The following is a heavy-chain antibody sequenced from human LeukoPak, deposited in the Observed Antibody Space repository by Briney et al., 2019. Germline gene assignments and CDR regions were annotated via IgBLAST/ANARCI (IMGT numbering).Heavy chain of an antibody. V-gene: IGHV3-23*01. CDR3: AKDLTIFGVVTPYGMDV. CDR2: ISGSGGST. J-gene: IGHJ6*02. Sequence: PGGYLRLSCAASGFTFSSYAMSWVRQAPGKGLEWVSAISGSGGSTYYADSVKGRFTISRDNSKNTLYLQMNSLRAEDTAVYYCAKDLTIFGVVTPYGMDVWGQGTTVTVSS. CDR1: GFTFSSYA. D-gene: IGHD3-3*01.